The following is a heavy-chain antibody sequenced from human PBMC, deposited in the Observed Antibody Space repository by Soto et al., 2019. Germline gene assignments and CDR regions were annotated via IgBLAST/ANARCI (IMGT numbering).Heavy chain of an antibody. V-gene: IGHV3-33*01. CDR2: IWYDGSNK. CDR3: ARDSCSGGSCYLYFQH. D-gene: IGHD2-15*01. J-gene: IGHJ1*01. CDR1: GFTFSSYG. Sequence: GGSLRLSCAASGFTFSSYGMHWVRQAPDKGLEWVAVIWYDGSNKYYADSVKGRFTISRDNSKNTLYLQMNSLRAEDTAVYYCARDSCSGGSCYLYFQHWGQGTLVTVSS.